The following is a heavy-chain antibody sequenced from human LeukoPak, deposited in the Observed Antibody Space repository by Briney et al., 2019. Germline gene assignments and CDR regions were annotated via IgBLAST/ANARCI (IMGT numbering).Heavy chain of an antibody. V-gene: IGHV4-39*01. Sequence: SETLSLTCTVSGDSLSSGLYYWGWIRQPPGKGLTWIGSVYYSGSTLFSASFENRVAMPVDRSKNQFSLKLDSVTAADTATYYCARLCQVTTEYWGQGILVTVAS. D-gene: IGHD2-21*02. J-gene: IGHJ4*02. CDR1: GDSLSSGLYY. CDR2: VYYSGST. CDR3: ARLCQVTTEY.